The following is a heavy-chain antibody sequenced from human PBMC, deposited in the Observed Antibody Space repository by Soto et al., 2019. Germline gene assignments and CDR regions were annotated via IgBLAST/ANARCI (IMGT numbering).Heavy chain of an antibody. D-gene: IGHD3-10*01. V-gene: IGHV1-69*01. Sequence: QVHLVQSGAEVTKAGSSVKVSCKASGGTFSSHAFSWVRQAPGQGLEWVGGIIPIFETANYAQEFQSRVTISADASTNTVILELNNLRSEDPAIYFCAIGDRSSWIGNHWGPGTQVTVS. CDR3: AIGDRSSWIGNH. CDR2: IIPIFETA. J-gene: IGHJ4*02. CDR1: GGTFSSHA.